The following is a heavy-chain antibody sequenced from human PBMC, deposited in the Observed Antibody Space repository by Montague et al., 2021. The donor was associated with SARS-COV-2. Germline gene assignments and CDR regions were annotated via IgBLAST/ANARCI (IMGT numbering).Heavy chain of an antibody. Sequence: TLSLTCTVSGGSISSGGYYWDWIRQPPGKGLEWIGSIYYSGSTYYNPSLKSRVTISVDTSKNQFSLKLCSVTAADTAVYYCARATRPITVLSWFDHWGQGTPVTVSS. D-gene: IGHD4/OR15-4a*01. CDR1: GGSISSGGYY. CDR3: ARATRPITVLSWFDH. V-gene: IGHV4-31*03. J-gene: IGHJ5*02. CDR2: IYYSGST.